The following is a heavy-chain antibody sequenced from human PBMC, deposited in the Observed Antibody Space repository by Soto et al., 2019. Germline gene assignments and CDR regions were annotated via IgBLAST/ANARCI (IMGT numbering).Heavy chain of an antibody. J-gene: IGHJ5*02. CDR3: GRYCTNTKCRGGYYLDL. CDR2: IILALGTP. Sequence: VASVKVSCKASGDIFTNYAFTWVRQAPGQGPEWLGGIILALGTPHYSQRFQGRLTITADESSSTVYMELGSLRLDDTAVYYCGRYCTNTKCRGGYYLDLWGQGTLVTVSS. CDR1: GDIFTNYA. V-gene: IGHV1-69*13. D-gene: IGHD2-8*01.